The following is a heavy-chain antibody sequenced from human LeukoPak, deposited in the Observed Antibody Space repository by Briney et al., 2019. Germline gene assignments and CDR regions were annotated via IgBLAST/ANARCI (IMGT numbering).Heavy chain of an antibody. CDR2: ITCKTDDGTT. J-gene: IGHJ4*02. CDR3: TTQYYHNTSGYYLTDD. V-gene: IGHV3-15*01. D-gene: IGHD3-22*01. CDR1: RLTLSDAW. Sequence: GGSLRLSCAASRLTLSDAWMSWARQTPGKGLEWVGRITCKTDDGTTDYAAAVKGRFTISREDSKNTLYLQMNSLRTEDTAVYYCTTQYYHNTSGYYLTDDWGQGTLVTVST.